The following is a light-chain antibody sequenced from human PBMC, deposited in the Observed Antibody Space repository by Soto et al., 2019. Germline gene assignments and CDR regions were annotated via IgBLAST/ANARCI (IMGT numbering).Light chain of an antibody. J-gene: IGLJ2*01. CDR2: EGS. CDR3: SSYAGSRTLG. V-gene: IGLV2-23*01. Sequence: QSVLTQPASVSGSTGQSITISCTGTSSYVGSYNLVSWYQQHPGKAPNLMIYEGSKRPSGVSNRFSGSKSGNTASLTISGLQADDEADYYCSSYAGSRTLGFGGGTKVTVL. CDR1: SSYVGSYNL.